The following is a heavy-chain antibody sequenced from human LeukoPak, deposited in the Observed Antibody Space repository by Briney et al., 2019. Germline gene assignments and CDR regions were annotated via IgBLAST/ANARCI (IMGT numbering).Heavy chain of an antibody. V-gene: IGHV3-7*01. CDR1: GGSISSSSYY. D-gene: IGHD2-15*01. J-gene: IGHJ3*02. CDR3: ARLLGYCSGGSCYATDDAFDI. CDR2: IKEDASVK. Sequence: LSLTCTVSGGSISSSSYYWGWVRQAPGKGLEWVANIKEDASVKYYVDSVKGRFTISRDNAKNSLDLQMNSLRAEDTAAYYCARLLGYCSGGSCYATDDAFDIWGQGTMVTVSS.